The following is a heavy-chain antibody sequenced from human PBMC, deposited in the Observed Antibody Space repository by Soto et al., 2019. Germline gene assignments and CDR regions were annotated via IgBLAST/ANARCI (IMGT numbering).Heavy chain of an antibody. CDR1: GYTFTGYY. Sequence: ASVKVSCEASGYTFTGYYMHWVRQAPGQGLEWMGWINPNSGGTNYAQKFQGRVTMTRDTSISTAYMELSRLRSDDTAVYYCARDRGYGDYLNWFDPWGQGTMVTV. CDR3: ARDRGYGDYLNWFDP. J-gene: IGHJ5*02. D-gene: IGHD4-17*01. CDR2: INPNSGGT. V-gene: IGHV1-2*02.